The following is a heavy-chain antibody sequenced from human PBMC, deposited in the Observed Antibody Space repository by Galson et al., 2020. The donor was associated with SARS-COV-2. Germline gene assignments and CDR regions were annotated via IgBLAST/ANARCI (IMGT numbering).Heavy chain of an antibody. V-gene: IGHV3-23*01. CDR3: ARTYSGSYLYYFDY. CDR1: GFTFRSYA. D-gene: IGHD1-26*01. CDR2: FSGSGGVA. J-gene: IGHJ4*02. Sequence: PGGSPRLSCAASGFTFRSYAMNWVRQAPGKGLEWVSVFSGSGGVAYYADSVKGRFTVSRNDSKNTLYLQMNSLRAEDTAVYYCARTYSGSYLYYFDYWGQGTLVTVSS.